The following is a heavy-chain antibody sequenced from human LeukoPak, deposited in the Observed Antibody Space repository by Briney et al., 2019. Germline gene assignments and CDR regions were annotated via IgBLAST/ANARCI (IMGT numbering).Heavy chain of an antibody. CDR2: ISGSGGST. V-gene: IGHV3-23*01. CDR1: GFTLSSYA. Sequence: GGSLRLSCAASGFTLSSYAMSWVRQAPGKGLEWVSDISGSGGSTYYADSVKGRFTISRDNSKNTLYLQMNSLRAEDTAVYYCAKIPRIFGVVINYFDYWGQGTLVTVSS. CDR3: AKIPRIFGVVINYFDY. J-gene: IGHJ4*02. D-gene: IGHD3-3*01.